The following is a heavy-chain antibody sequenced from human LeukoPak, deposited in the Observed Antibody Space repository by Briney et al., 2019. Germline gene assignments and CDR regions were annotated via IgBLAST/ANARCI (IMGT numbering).Heavy chain of an antibody. D-gene: IGHD3-22*01. CDR1: GYTFNTYG. Sequence: ASVKVSCKASGYTFNTYGISWVRQAPGQGLEWMGWITAYNGNTNYAQNLQGRVTMATDTSTCTAYMELRSLRSDDTAVYYCARDEGYYDSSGFDYWAREPWSPSPQ. CDR3: ARDEGYYDSSGFDY. CDR2: ITAYNGNT. J-gene: IGHJ4*02. V-gene: IGHV1-18*01.